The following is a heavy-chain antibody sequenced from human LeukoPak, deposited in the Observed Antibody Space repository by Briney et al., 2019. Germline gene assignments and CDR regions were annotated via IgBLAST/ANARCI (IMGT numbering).Heavy chain of an antibody. J-gene: IGHJ6*04. Sequence: GGSLRLSCAASGFTFISYEMNWVRQAPGKGLEWVSYISSSGSTIYYADSVKGRFTISRDNAKNSLYLQMNSLRAEDTAVYYCARAGYCSGGSCYYMSFGMDVWGKGTTVTVSS. D-gene: IGHD2-15*01. CDR1: GFTFISYE. V-gene: IGHV3-48*03. CDR3: ARAGYCSGGSCYYMSFGMDV. CDR2: ISSSGSTI.